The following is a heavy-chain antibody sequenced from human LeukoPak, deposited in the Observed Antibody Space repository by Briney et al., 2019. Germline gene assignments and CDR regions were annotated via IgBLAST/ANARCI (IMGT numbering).Heavy chain of an antibody. D-gene: IGHD1/OR15-1a*01. J-gene: IGHJ6*03. CDR2: IYTSGST. Sequence: PSETLSLTCTVSGGSISSYYWSWIRQPAGKGLKWIGRIYTSGSTNYNPSLKSRVTMSVDTSKNQFSLKLSSVTAADTAVYYCARDSPWATRKYYYMDVWGKGTTVTVSS. CDR3: ARDSPWATRKYYYMDV. V-gene: IGHV4-4*07. CDR1: GGSISSYY.